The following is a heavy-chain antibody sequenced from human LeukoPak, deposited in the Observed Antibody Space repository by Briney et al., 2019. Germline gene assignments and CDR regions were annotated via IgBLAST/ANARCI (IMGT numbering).Heavy chain of an antibody. J-gene: IGHJ5*02. Sequence: SETLSLTCTVSVGSISIYYWSWIRQPPGKGLGWSGDIYYGGSTNYNHSLMHPCTISVDTYKKQFSLQLSSVTAAGKAVYQWARGKTYYDFWSGHIGDNWFDPWGQGTLVTVSS. D-gene: IGHD3-3*01. V-gene: IGHV4-59*01. CDR2: IYYGGST. CDR1: VGSISIYY. CDR3: ARGKTYYDFWSGHIGDNWFDP.